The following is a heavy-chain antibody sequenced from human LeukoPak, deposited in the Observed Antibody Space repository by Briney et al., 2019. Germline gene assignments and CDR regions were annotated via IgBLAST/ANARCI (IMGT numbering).Heavy chain of an antibody. CDR1: GFTFSSYA. CDR2: ISGSGGST. D-gene: IGHD3-9*01. V-gene: IGHV3-23*01. J-gene: IGHJ6*02. Sequence: GVSLRLSCAASGFTFSSYAMSWVRQAPGKGLEWVSAISGSGGSTYYADSVKGRFTISRDNSKNTLYLQMNSLRAEDTAVYYCAKEHYDISPTPDYGMDVWGQGTTVTVSS. CDR3: AKEHYDISPTPDYGMDV.